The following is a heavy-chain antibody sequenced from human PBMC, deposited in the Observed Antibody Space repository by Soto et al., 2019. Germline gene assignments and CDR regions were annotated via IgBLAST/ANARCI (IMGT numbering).Heavy chain of an antibody. V-gene: IGHV4-4*02. CDR2: VHISGHS. Sequence: SLTCTLSVGSVRAPDWWNWVRQSPDKGLEWIAEVHISGHSNYNPSLRSRVSVSIDSSKNQFYLNLNSVTAADTAIYYCARVRQGCSANNCYFDPWGQGTQVTVSS. CDR3: ARVRQGCSANNCYFDP. CDR1: VGSVRAPDW. D-gene: IGHD1-1*01. J-gene: IGHJ5*01.